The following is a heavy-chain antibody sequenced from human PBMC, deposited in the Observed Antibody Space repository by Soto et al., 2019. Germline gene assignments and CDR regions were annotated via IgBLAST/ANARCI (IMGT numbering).Heavy chain of an antibody. V-gene: IGHV4-61*01. CDR2: IYYSGST. J-gene: IGHJ3*02. D-gene: IGHD3-3*01. Sequence: SETLSLTCTVSGGSVSSGSYYWSWIRQPPGKGLEWIGYIYYSGSTNYNPSLKSRVTISVDTSKNQFPLKLSSVTAADTAVYYCATGSITIFGVVIILDAFDIWGQGTMVTVSS. CDR1: GGSVSSGSYY. CDR3: ATGSITIFGVVIILDAFDI.